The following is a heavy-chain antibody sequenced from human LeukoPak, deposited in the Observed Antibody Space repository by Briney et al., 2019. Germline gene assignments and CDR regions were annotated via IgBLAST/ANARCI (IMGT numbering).Heavy chain of an antibody. D-gene: IGHD3-10*01. CDR1: GGSISGYY. CDR3: ARQTRSGSYSGGFDS. J-gene: IGHJ5*01. V-gene: IGHV4-4*07. Sequence: SETLSLTCTVSGGSISGYYWSWIRQPAGKGLEWIGRIYTSGTTNYKPSLKRRLTMSVDTSKNQFSLKLSSVTAADKAVYYCARQTRSGSYSGGFDSWGQGTLVTVSS. CDR2: IYTSGTT.